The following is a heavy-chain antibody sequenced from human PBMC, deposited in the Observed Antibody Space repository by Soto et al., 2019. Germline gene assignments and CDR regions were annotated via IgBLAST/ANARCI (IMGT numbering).Heavy chain of an antibody. CDR3: ARVWAYSSSWYPYYYDSSGYYSFDY. CDR1: GFTFSSYA. D-gene: IGHD3-22*01. Sequence: GGSLRLSCAASGFTFSSYAMHWVRQAPGKGLEWVAVISYDGSNKYYADSVKGRFTISRDNSKNTLYLQMNSLRAEDTAVYYCARVWAYSSSWYPYYYDSSGYYSFDYWGQGTLVTVSS. CDR2: ISYDGSNK. V-gene: IGHV3-30-3*01. J-gene: IGHJ4*02.